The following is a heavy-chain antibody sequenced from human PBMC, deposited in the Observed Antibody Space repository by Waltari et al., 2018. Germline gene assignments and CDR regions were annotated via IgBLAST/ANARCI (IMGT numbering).Heavy chain of an antibody. D-gene: IGHD6-13*01. J-gene: IGHJ6*02. CDR1: GGSISSYY. V-gene: IGHV4-59*01. CDR2: IYYSGST. CDR3: ARASSSWDYYYYYGMDV. Sequence: QVQLQESGPELVKPSETLSLTCTVSGGSISSYYWSWIRQPPGKGLEWIGYIYYSGSTNYNPSLKSRVTISVDTSKNQFSLKLSSVTAADTAVYYCARASSSWDYYYYYGMDVWGQGTTVTVSS.